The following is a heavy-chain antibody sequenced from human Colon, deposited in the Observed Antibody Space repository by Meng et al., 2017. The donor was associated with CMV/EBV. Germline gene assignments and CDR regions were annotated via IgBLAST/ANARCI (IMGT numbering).Heavy chain of an antibody. CDR3: VRPNWGRSFFEF. D-gene: IGHD7-27*01. CDR2: IYPNDSEM. V-gene: IGHV5-51*01. CDR1: GYSFGNFW. Sequence: SCRASGYSFGNFWIGWVRQVPGKGLEWMGIIYPNDSEMHYSPSFEGQVIISADKSTNTAYLQWTSLKASDTAIYYCVRPNWGRSFFEFWGQGTLVTVSS. J-gene: IGHJ4*01.